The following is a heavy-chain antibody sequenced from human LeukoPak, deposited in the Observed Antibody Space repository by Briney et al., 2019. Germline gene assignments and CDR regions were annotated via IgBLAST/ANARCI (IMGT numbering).Heavy chain of an antibody. Sequence: PSETLSLTCAVYGGSFSGYYWSWIPQPPGKGLECIGEINHSGSTNYNPSLKSRVTISVDTSKNQFSLKLSSVTAADTAVYYCARLRGYYDSSGYYTYWGQGTLVTVSS. D-gene: IGHD3-22*01. V-gene: IGHV4-34*01. CDR2: INHSGST. J-gene: IGHJ4*02. CDR3: ARLRGYYDSSGYYTY. CDR1: GGSFSGYY.